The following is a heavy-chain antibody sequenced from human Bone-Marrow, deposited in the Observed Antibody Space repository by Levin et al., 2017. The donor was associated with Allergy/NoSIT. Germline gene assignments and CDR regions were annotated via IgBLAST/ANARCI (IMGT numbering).Heavy chain of an antibody. CDR1: GFTFSFYS. D-gene: IGHD2-15*01. CDR2: ISSSSDYI. V-gene: IGHV3-21*01. CDR3: ARAEDLDY. Sequence: LSLTCAASGFTFSFYSMNWVRQAPGKGLQWVSSISSSSDYIYYADSVKGRFTISRDDAKNSLYLQMNSLRAEDTAVYYCARAEDLDYWGQGTLVTVSS. J-gene: IGHJ4*02.